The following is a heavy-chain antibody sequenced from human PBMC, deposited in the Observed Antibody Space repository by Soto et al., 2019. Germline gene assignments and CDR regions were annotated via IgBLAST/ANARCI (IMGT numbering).Heavy chain of an antibody. D-gene: IGHD3-22*01. CDR3: ARESLHSSGYFDY. J-gene: IGHJ4*02. V-gene: IGHV3-53*01. CDR2: IYSGGTT. CDR1: GFTVSSNY. Sequence: GGSLRLSCAASGFTVSSNYMSWVRQAPGKGLEWVSLIYSGGTTYYADSVKGRFTISRDNSKNTLYLQMNSLRAEDTAVYYCARESLHSSGYFDYWGQGTLVTVSS.